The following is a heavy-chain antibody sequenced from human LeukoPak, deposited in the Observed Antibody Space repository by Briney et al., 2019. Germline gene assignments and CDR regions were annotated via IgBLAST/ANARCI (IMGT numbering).Heavy chain of an antibody. CDR2: IYYSGST. Sequence: PSETLSLTCTVSGGSISSYYWSWIRQPPGKGLEWIGYIYYSGSTNYSASLKSRVSISVDTSKNQFSLRLSSVTAADTAVYYCARGFYGSGSYYKSPFDCWGQGTLVTVSS. CDR3: ARGFYGSGSYYKSPFDC. CDR1: GGSISSYY. J-gene: IGHJ4*02. V-gene: IGHV4-59*01. D-gene: IGHD3-10*01.